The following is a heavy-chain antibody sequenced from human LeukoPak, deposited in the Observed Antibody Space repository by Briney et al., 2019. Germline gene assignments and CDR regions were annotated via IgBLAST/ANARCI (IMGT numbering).Heavy chain of an antibody. D-gene: IGHD3-16*02. V-gene: IGHV1-69*13. J-gene: IGHJ4*02. CDR2: IIPIFGTA. Sequence: ASVKVSCKASGGTFSSYAISWVRQAPGQGLEWMGGIIPIFGTANYAQKFQGRVTITADESTSTAYMELSSLRSEDTAVYYCARGGYDYVWGSYRSTYFDYWGQGTLVTVSS. CDR3: ARGGYDYVWGSYRSTYFDY. CDR1: GGTFSSYA.